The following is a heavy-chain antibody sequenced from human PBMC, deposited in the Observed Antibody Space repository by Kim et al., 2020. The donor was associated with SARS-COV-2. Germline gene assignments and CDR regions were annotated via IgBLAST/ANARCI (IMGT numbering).Heavy chain of an antibody. CDR3: ARDRGRFGLDY. V-gene: IGHV1-3*01. J-gene: IGHJ4*02. CDR1: GYTFTDYA. CDR2: INAGTGSL. Sequence: ASVKVSCKASGYTFTDYAIHWVRQAPGQRLEWIGWINAGTGSLKYSQKFQGRVTITRDTSANTVYMDLSSLRSEDTAVYYCARDRGRFGLDYWGQGTLVTVSS. D-gene: IGHD3-10*01.